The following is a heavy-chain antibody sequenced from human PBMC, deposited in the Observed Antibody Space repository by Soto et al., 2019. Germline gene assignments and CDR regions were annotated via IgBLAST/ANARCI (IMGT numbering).Heavy chain of an antibody. CDR1: GGSISSYY. Sequence: SETLSLTCIVSGGSISSYYWSWIRQPPGKGLEWIGYIYYSGSTKYNPSLKSRVTISVDTSNNQFSLKLSSVTAADTAVYYCARDGVVPALYDYWGQGTLVTVSS. J-gene: IGHJ4*02. D-gene: IGHD2-2*01. CDR2: IYYSGST. CDR3: ARDGVVPALYDY. V-gene: IGHV4-59*01.